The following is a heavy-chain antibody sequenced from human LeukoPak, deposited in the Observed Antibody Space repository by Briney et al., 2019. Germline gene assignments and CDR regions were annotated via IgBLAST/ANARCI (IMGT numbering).Heavy chain of an antibody. CDR1: GYTFTGYY. J-gene: IGHJ4*02. CDR2: INPNSGGT. D-gene: IGHD6-6*01. V-gene: IGHV1-2*06. Sequence: ASVKVSCKASGYTFTGYYMHWVRQAPGQGLEWMGRINPNSGGTNYAQKSQGRVTMTRDTSISTAYMELSSLRSEDTAVYYCARGVWEPYSSSQYYFDYWGQGTLVTVSS. CDR3: ARGVWEPYSSSQYYFDY.